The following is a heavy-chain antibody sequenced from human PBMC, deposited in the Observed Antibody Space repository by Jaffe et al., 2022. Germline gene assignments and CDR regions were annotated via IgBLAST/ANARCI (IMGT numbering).Heavy chain of an antibody. CDR1: GFTFSSYA. Sequence: EVQLLESGGGLVQPGGSLRLSCAASGFTFSSYAMSWVRQAPGKGLEWVSTITGGGSTYYADSVKGRFTISRDNSKNTLYLQMNSLRAEDTAVYYCAKERGSSWYGDYWGQGTLVTVSS. J-gene: IGHJ4*02. CDR2: ITGGGST. D-gene: IGHD6-13*01. V-gene: IGHV3-23*01. CDR3: AKERGSSWYGDY.